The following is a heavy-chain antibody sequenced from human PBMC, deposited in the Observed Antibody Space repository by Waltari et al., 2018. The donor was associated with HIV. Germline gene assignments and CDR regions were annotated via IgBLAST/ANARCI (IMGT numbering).Heavy chain of an antibody. V-gene: IGHV3-9*01. CDR2: IRWNTGSI. CDR3: AKGPTLTSPPTYFNY. D-gene: IGHD2-2*01. CDR1: GFTFDDYA. J-gene: IGHJ4*02. Sequence: EVHLVESGGGLVQPGRSLRLSCAASGFTFDDYAMHWVRQTPGKGLGWVSGIRWNTGSIGYADSVKGRFTISRDNAKNSLFLQMNSLRPEDTAFYYCAKGPTLTSPPTYFNYWGQGTLVTVSS.